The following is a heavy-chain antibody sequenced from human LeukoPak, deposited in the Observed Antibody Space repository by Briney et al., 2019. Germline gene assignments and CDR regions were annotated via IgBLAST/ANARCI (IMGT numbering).Heavy chain of an antibody. Sequence: GGSLTLSCAASGFTFRPYTMSWVRQAPGKGLEWVSTISGSGGSTYSADSVKGRFSISRDNSKNTLYLQMNNLRAEDTAVYYCAKEGGDTWTNFYVHYWGQGTLVTVSS. CDR1: GFTFRPYT. D-gene: IGHD1-20*01. CDR2: ISGSGGST. J-gene: IGHJ4*02. V-gene: IGHV3-23*01. CDR3: AKEGGDTWTNFYVHY.